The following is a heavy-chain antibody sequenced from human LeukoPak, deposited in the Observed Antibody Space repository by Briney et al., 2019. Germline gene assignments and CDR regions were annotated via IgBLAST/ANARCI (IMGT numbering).Heavy chain of an antibody. CDR2: IKQDGSEK. Sequence: PGGSLRLSCAASGFTFSSYWVSWVRQAPGKGLEWVANIKQDGSEKYYVDSVKGRFTISRDNANNSLYLQMNSLRAEDTAVYYCARDPRKQTRFMTTVDRSVWGQGTLVTVSS. D-gene: IGHD4-11*01. CDR3: ARDPRKQTRFMTTVDRSV. J-gene: IGHJ4*02. V-gene: IGHV3-7*01. CDR1: GFTFSSYW.